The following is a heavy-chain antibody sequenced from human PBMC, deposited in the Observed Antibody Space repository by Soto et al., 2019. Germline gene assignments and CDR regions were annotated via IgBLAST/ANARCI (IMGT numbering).Heavy chain of an antibody. D-gene: IGHD3-22*01. CDR2: IIPLFEAK. CDR1: GGTSSSYA. Sequence: QVQLVQSGDEVKKPGSSMKVSCKASGGTSSSYAINWVRQTPGPGLGLEWMGGIIPLFEAKSYPQKFKGRVTISADTSTSTAYMELFSLGSEETAGYYSAGGRPYYNRDSMYYFDYWGQETLVTVSS. V-gene: IGHV1-69*13. J-gene: IGHJ4*02. CDR3: AGGRPYYNRDSMYYFDY.